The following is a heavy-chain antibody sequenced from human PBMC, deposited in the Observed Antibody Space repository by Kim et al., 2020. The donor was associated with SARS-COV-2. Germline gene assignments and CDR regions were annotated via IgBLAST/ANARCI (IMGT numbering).Heavy chain of an antibody. V-gene: IGHV3-74*01. J-gene: IGHJ6*02. CDR3: ATSGKQYFDWLFQSDYYYGMDV. CDR1: GFTFSSYW. CDR2: INSDGSST. D-gene: IGHD3-9*01. Sequence: GGSLRLSCAASGFTFSSYWMHWVRQAPGKGLVWVSRINSDGSSTSYADSVKGRFTISRDNAKNTLYLQMNSLRAEDTAVYYCATSGKQYFDWLFQSDYYYGMDVWGQGTTVTVSS.